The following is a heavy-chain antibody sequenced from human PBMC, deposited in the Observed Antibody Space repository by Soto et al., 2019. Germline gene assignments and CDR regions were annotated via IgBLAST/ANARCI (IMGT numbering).Heavy chain of an antibody. CDR1: GFTFTSSA. CDR2: IVVGSGNT. Sequence: SVKVSCKASGFTFTSSAVQWVRQARGQRLEWIGWIVVGSGNTNYAQKFQERVTITRDMSTSTAYMELSSLRSEDTAVYYCAADGXAAAGPENYYYYYGMDVWGQGTTVTVSS. J-gene: IGHJ6*02. CDR3: AADGXAAAGPENYYYYYGMDV. D-gene: IGHD6-13*01. V-gene: IGHV1-58*01.